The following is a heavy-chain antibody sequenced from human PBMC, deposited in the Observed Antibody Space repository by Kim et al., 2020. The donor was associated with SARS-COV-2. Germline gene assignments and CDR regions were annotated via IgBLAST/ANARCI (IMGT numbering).Heavy chain of an antibody. D-gene: IGHD3-3*01. V-gene: IGHV3-23*01. J-gene: IGHJ4*02. CDR3: AKESRLSITIFGVVISYFDY. Sequence: RFTISRDNSKNTLYLQMNSLRAEDTAVYYCAKESRLSITIFGVVISYFDYWGQGTLVTVSS.